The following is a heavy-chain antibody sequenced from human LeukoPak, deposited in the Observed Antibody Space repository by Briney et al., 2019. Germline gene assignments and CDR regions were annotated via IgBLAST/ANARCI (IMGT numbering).Heavy chain of an antibody. V-gene: IGHV3-23*01. CDR3: AKDRGYSSGYDY. CDR2: IGGSGGKT. J-gene: IGHJ4*02. D-gene: IGHD3-22*01. CDR1: GFSFGFYA. Sequence: GGSLRLSCAASGFSFGFYAMSWVRQAPGKGLEWVSAIGGSGGKTHYAESVRGRFTISRDNSKNTLSLQMNSLRAEDTAVYYCAKDRGYSSGYDYWGQGTLVTVSS.